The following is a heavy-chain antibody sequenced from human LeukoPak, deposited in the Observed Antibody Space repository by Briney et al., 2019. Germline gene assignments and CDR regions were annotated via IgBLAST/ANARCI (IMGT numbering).Heavy chain of an antibody. V-gene: IGHV3-30-3*01. CDR1: GFTFSSYA. J-gene: IGHJ5*02. D-gene: IGHD3-22*01. Sequence: GGSLRLSCAASGFTFSSYAMHWVRQAPGKGLEWVAVISYDGSNKYYADSVKGRFTISRDNSKNTLYLQMNSLRAEDTAVYYCAKDDYYDSSGGFDPWGQGTLVTVSS. CDR3: AKDDYYDSSGGFDP. CDR2: ISYDGSNK.